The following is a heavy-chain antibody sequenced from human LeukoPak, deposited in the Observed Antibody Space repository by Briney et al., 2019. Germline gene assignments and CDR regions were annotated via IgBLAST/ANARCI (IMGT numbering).Heavy chain of an antibody. D-gene: IGHD6-19*01. CDR3: ARGGSGWYYFDY. Sequence: GGSLRLSCTVSGFTVSSNSWSWVRQAPGKGLEWVSFIYSGGNTHYSDSVKGRFTISRDNSKNTLYLQMNSLRAEDTAVYYCARGGSGWYYFDYWGQGTLVTVSS. CDR2: IYSGGNT. CDR1: GFTVSSNS. J-gene: IGHJ4*02. V-gene: IGHV3-53*01.